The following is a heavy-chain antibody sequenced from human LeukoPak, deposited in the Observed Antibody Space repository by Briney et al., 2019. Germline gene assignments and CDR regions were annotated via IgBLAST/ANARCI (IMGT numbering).Heavy chain of an antibody. CDR3: VRAGNSAFQH. D-gene: IGHD1-26*01. Sequence: GGSLRLSCAASGFTFTNAWTSWVRQAPGKGLELVANIKEDGSAKIYMDSLKGRFTISRDNAQNSLYPQVNSLRAEDTAVYYCVRAGNSAFQHWGQGTLVTVSS. CDR1: GFTFTNAW. J-gene: IGHJ1*01. CDR2: IKEDGSAK. V-gene: IGHV3-7*04.